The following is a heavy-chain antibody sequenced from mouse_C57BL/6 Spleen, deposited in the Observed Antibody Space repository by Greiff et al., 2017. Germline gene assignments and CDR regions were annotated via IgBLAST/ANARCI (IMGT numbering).Heavy chain of an antibody. V-gene: IGHV10-1*01. Sequence: GGGLVQPKGSLNLSCAASGFSFNTYAMNWVRQAPGKGLEWVARIRSKSNNYATYYADSVKDRFTISRDDSESMLYLQMNNLKTEDTAMYYCVRRGELGSFAYWGQGTLVTGSA. CDR3: VRRGELGSFAY. D-gene: IGHD4-1*01. J-gene: IGHJ3*01. CDR2: IRSKSNNYAT. CDR1: GFSFNTYA.